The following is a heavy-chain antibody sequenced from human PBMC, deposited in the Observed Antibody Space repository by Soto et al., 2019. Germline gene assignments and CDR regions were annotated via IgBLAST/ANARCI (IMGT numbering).Heavy chain of an antibody. J-gene: IGHJ3*02. D-gene: IGHD3-10*02. Sequence: SETLSLTCTVSGGSISSYYWSWIRQPPGKGLEWIGYIYYSGSTNYNPSLKSRVTISVDKSKNQFSLKLSSVTAADTAVYYCARNGVFADALDIWGQGTMVTVS. CDR3: ARNGVFADALDI. CDR2: IYYSGST. V-gene: IGHV4-59*01. CDR1: GGSISSYY.